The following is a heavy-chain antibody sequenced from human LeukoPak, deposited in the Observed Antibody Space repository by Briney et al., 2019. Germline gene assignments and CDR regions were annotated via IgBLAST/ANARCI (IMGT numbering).Heavy chain of an antibody. Sequence: SETLSLTCTVSGGSISSYYWSWIRQPAGKGLEWIGRIYTSGSTNYNPSLKSRVTISVDTSKNQFSLKLSSVTAADTAVYYCARHETYYYDSSGYFDYWGQGTLVTVSS. CDR1: GGSISSYY. V-gene: IGHV4-4*07. J-gene: IGHJ4*02. CDR3: ARHETYYYDSSGYFDY. D-gene: IGHD3-22*01. CDR2: IYTSGST.